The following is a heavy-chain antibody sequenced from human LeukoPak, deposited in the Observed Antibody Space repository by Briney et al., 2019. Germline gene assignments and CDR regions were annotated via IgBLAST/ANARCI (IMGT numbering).Heavy chain of an antibody. D-gene: IGHD4-17*01. CDR3: ARRAHPTDYGDYSFLDWFDP. CDR2: IYYSGST. J-gene: IGHJ5*02. V-gene: IGHV4-59*08. CDR1: GGSISSYY. Sequence: PSETLSLTCTVSGGSISSYYWSWIRQPPGKGLEWIGYIYYSGSTYYNPSLKSRVTISVDTSKNQFSLKLSSVTAADTAVYYCARRAHPTDYGDYSFLDWFDPWGQGTLVTVSS.